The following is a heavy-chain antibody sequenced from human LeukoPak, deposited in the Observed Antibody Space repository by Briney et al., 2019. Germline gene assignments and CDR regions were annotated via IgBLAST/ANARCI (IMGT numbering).Heavy chain of an antibody. J-gene: IGHJ4*02. D-gene: IGHD3-9*01. CDR3: AREESGCYFDY. Sequence: ASVKVSCKASGYTFTGYYMHWVRQAPGQGLEWMGLINPTGISTNYAQKFRGRVTMTRDTSTTTVYMELSSLRSEDTAVYYCAREESGCYFDYWGQGTLVTVSS. CDR1: GYTFTGYY. V-gene: IGHV1-46*01. CDR2: INPTGIST.